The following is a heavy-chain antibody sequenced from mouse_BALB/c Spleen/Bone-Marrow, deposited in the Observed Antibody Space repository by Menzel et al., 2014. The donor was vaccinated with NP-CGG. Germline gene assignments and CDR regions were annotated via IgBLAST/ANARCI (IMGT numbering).Heavy chain of an antibody. CDR3: ARALGDGYYYAMDF. J-gene: IGHJ4*01. Sequence: QVHVKQSGAEFVKPGAPVKLSCKASGYTFTSYWMNWVKQRPGRGLEWIGRIDPSDSETHSNQKFKDKATLTVDKSSDTAYIQLSSLTSEDSAVYYCARALGDGYYYAMDFCGQGTSVTVSS. CDR1: GYTFTSYW. D-gene: IGHD2-3*01. V-gene: IGHV1-69*02. CDR2: IDPSDSET.